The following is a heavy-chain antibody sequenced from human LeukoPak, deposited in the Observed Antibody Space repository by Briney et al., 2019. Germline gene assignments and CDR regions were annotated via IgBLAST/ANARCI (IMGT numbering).Heavy chain of an antibody. Sequence: ASVKVSCMTSGYTFTGYYLHWVRQAPGQGLEWMGWIRPNSGGTKNAQKFQGRVTMARDTSISTAYMELNRLTSDDTAVYYCATYSNSTLQYYYGLDVWGQGTTVTVSS. J-gene: IGHJ6*02. CDR3: ATYSNSTLQYYYGLDV. D-gene: IGHD6-6*01. CDR1: GYTFTGYY. V-gene: IGHV1-2*02. CDR2: IRPNSGGT.